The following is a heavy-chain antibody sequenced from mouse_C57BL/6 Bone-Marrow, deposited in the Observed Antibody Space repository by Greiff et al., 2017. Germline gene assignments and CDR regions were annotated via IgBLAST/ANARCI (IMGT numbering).Heavy chain of an antibody. CDR1: GYTFTSYW. J-gene: IGHJ4*01. D-gene: IGHD2-4*01. CDR2: MHPNGGSP. V-gene: IGHV1-64*01. CDR3: ARSYDYDDYTMDY. Sequence: QVQLQQPGAELVKPGASVQLSCKASGYTFTSYWMPWVKQRPGQGLEWIGMMHPNGGSPDYNEKFKSEATLSVDKSSRTAYMELSSLTSEDSAVYYCARSYDYDDYTMDYWGQGTSVTVSS.